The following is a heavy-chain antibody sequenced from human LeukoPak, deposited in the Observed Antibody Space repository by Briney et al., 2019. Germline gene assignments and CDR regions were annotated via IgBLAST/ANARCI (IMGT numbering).Heavy chain of an antibody. CDR2: INKDGSYT. J-gene: IGHJ4*02. D-gene: IGHD5-12*01. CDR1: GFTFSSYW. CDR3: ARGAATIPGDY. Sequence: PGGSLRLSCAASGFTFSSYWMHGVRQAPGKGLVWVSRINKDGSYTTYADSVKGRVTISRDNAKNSLYLQMNSLRAEDTAVYYCARGAATIPGDYWGQGTLVTVSS. V-gene: IGHV3-74*01.